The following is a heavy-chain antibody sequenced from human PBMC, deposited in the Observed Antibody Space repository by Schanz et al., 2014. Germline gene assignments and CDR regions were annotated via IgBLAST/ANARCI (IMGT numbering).Heavy chain of an antibody. D-gene: IGHD6-13*01. J-gene: IGHJ4*02. CDR2: ISGSGGST. CDR1: GFTVSNSY. CDR3: AKDLAAVGVFDY. Sequence: DVQLVDSGGGLVQPGGSLRLSCAASGFTVSNSYIHWVRQAPGKGLEWVSGISGSGGSTYDADSVKGRFTISRDNSKNTLDLQMNSLRAEDTAIYYCAKDLAAVGVFDYWGQGSLVTVSP. V-gene: IGHV3-23*04.